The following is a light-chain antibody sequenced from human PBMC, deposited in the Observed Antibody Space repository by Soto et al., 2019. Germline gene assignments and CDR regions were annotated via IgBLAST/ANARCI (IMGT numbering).Light chain of an antibody. J-gene: IGKJ1*01. CDR1: QCVRSY. CDR3: HQVYTYPRT. V-gene: IGKV1-9*01. CDR2: GAS. Sequence: IQLTQSPSSLSASVGDRVTITCRSSQCVRSYLAWFQQRPGKAPKLLIFGASTLQNGVPARFSGGGFGTEFTLTITSLQPEDFATYYCHQVYTYPRTFGQGTQVEIK.